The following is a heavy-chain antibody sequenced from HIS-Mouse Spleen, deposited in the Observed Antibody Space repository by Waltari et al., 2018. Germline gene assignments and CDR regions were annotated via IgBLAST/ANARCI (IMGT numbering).Heavy chain of an antibody. CDR1: GGSFSGYY. V-gene: IGHV4-34*01. CDR3: ARGGTLTGDAFDI. D-gene: IGHD7-27*01. Sequence: QVQLQQWGAGLLKPSETLSLTCAVYGGSFSGYYWSWIRQPPGKGLEWIGKINQSGSTNYNPSLKGRVTRSVEASKNQFSRKLSSVTAADTAVYYCARGGTLTGDAFDIWGQGTMVTVSS. CDR2: INQSGST. J-gene: IGHJ3*02.